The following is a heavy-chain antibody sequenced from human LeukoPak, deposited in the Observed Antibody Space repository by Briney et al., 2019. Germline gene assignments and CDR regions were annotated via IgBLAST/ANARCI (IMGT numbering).Heavy chain of an antibody. CDR2: ISPYNGHT. CDR1: VYRFTSHG. V-gene: IGHV1-18*01. Sequence: ASVKVSCKASVYRFTSHGISWMRQAPGQGLEWVGWISPYNGHTDYAQRFQGRLTMTKDTSTDTVNMELRNMTSDDTAVYYCARDQVSHIMPLYMEVWGKGTTVTVSS. D-gene: IGHD2-2*01. CDR3: ARDQVSHIMPLYMEV. J-gene: IGHJ6*03.